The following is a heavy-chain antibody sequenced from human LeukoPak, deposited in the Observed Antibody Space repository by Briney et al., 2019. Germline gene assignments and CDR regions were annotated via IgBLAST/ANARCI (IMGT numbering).Heavy chain of an antibody. CDR1: GGSISSYY. J-gene: IGHJ3*02. D-gene: IGHD1-26*01. Sequence: SETLSLTCTVSGGSISSYYWSWIRQPAGKELEWIGRIYTTGRTNYNPSLKGRVTISLDTSKNQFSLKLSSVTAADTAVYYCARGTRWELRSAFDIWGQGTMVTVSS. CDR2: IYTTGRT. CDR3: ARGTRWELRSAFDI. V-gene: IGHV4-4*07.